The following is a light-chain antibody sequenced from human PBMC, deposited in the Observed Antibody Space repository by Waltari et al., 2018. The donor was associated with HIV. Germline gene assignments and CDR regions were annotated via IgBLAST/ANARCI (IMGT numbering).Light chain of an antibody. CDR2: LAS. V-gene: IGKV2-28*01. Sequence: DILISQSPPSPSVTPGASASISCSSTESLLHGNNKRNYIDRYVQKPGQTTRLLIYLASRRASGASDRFECIGSVTNFTLRITKVAPEDFGIYYCLQGLRAPFAFGQGT. CDR3: LQGLRAPFA. CDR1: ESLLHGNNKRNY. J-gene: IGKJ2*01.